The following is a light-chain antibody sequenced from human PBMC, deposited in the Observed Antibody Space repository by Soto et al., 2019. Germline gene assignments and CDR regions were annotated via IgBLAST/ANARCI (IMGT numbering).Light chain of an antibody. J-gene: IGKJ2*03. CDR1: QSIFSW. V-gene: IGKV1-5*03. CDR2: KAS. CDR3: QQYNSFPYS. Sequence: IQMTQSPSTLSASVGDRVSITCQASQSIFSWLAWYQQKPGKAPKLLIYKASSLESGVPSRYSGSGSGTEFTLTISGLQPDDLATYYCQQYNSFPYSFGQGTKLEIK.